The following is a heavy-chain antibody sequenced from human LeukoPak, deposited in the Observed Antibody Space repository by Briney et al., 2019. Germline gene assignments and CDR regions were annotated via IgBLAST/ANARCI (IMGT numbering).Heavy chain of an antibody. CDR3: ASGYYDSSGYPEFDY. D-gene: IGHD3-22*01. J-gene: IGHJ4*02. CDR2: IIPIFGTA. CDR1: GGTLSSYA. Sequence: SVKVSCKASGGTLSSYAISWVRQAPGQGLEWMGGIIPIFGTANYAQKFQGRVTITTDESTSTAYMELSSLRSEDTAVYYCASGYYDSSGYPEFDYWGQGTLVTVSS. V-gene: IGHV1-69*05.